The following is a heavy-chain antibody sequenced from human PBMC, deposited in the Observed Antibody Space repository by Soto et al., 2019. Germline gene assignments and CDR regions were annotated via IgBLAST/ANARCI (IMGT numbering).Heavy chain of an antibody. D-gene: IGHD3-9*01. Sequence: GGSLRLSXAASGFTFSDYYMSWIRQAPGKGLEWVSYISSSSSYTNYADSVKGRFTISRDNAKNSLYLQMNSLRAEDTAVYYCARVTTFGRYFDWLSDYYFDYWGQGTLVTVSS. V-gene: IGHV3-11*06. CDR3: ARVTTFGRYFDWLSDYYFDY. CDR2: ISSSSSYT. J-gene: IGHJ4*02. CDR1: GFTFSDYY.